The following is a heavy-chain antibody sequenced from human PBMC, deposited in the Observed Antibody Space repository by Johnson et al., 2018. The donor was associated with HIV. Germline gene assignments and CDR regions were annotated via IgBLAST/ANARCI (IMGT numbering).Heavy chain of an antibody. Sequence: QVQLVESGGGVVQPGGSLRLSCAASGFTFSSYGMHWIRQTPGKGLAWVSRIKGDGSSTAYADSVKGRFTISRDNSKNTLYLQMNSLRAEDTAGYYGAKGVRQLSPSDAFDIWGQGTMVTVAS. J-gene: IGHJ3*02. CDR3: AKGVRQLSPSDAFDI. CDR1: GFTFSSYG. V-gene: IGHV3-NL1*01. D-gene: IGHD6-19*01. CDR2: IKGDGSST.